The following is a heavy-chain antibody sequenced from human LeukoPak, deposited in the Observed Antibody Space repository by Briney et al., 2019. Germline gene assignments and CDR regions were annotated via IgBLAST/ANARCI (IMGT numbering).Heavy chain of an antibody. D-gene: IGHD3-9*01. Sequence: TGRSLRLSCAASGFAFSSYGMHWVRQAPGKGLEWVAVIWYDGTNKYYADSVKGRFTISSDNSKNTLYLQMNSLRAEDTAVYYCARGPYRGRLVTLSGDYWGQGSLVTVSS. CDR2: IWYDGTNK. J-gene: IGHJ4*02. CDR3: ARGPYRGRLVTLSGDY. CDR1: GFAFSSYG. V-gene: IGHV3-33*01.